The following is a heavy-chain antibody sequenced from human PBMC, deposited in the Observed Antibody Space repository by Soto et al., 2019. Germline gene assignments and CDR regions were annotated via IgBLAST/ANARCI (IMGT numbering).Heavy chain of an antibody. CDR3: ARRQISTPERGAASARGGMDI. CDR1: GFNFNNYG. CDR2: IWNDGNGY. D-gene: IGHD6-13*01. V-gene: IGHV3-33*01. Sequence: QVQLVESGGGVVQPGRSLRLSCAASGFNFNNYGMHWVRQAPGKGLEWVAVIWNDGNGYYYANSVKGRFTISRDNSKNTLFLQMSSMRAEDTAVYYCARRQISTPERGAASARGGMDIWGQGTTVTVSS. J-gene: IGHJ6*02.